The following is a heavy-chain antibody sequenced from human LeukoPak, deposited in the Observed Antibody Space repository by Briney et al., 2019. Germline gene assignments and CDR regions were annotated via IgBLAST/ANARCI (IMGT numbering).Heavy chain of an antibody. CDR2: IGAYNGDT. J-gene: IGHJ4*02. CDR1: GYTFTSFG. Sequence: ASVKVSCNPSGYTFTSFGISWVRQAPGQGLEWVGWIGAYNGDTNYAQKFQGRVTMTTDTSTSTAYMDLRSLRSDDTAVYYCTRDHCRGDNCPSFDYWGQGTLVTVSS. V-gene: IGHV1-18*04. CDR3: TRDHCRGDNCPSFDY. D-gene: IGHD2-15*01.